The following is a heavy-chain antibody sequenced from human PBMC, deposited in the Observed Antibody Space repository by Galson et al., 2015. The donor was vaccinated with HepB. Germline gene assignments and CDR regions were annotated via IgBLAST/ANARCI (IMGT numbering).Heavy chain of an antibody. CDR3: AKRRHTYCGGDCGAFDI. CDR2: ISYDGSNK. Sequence: LRLSCAASGFTFSSYGMHWVRQAPGKGLEWVAVISYDGSNKYYADSVKGRFTISRDNSKNTPYLQMNSLRAEDTAVYYCAKRRHTYCGGDCGAFDIWGQGTMVTVSS. V-gene: IGHV3-30*18. J-gene: IGHJ3*02. CDR1: GFTFSSYG. D-gene: IGHD2-21*02.